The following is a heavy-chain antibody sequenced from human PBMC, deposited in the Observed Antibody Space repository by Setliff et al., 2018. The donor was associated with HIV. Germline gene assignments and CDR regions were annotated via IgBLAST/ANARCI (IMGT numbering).Heavy chain of an antibody. CDR1: GGSISSGHYY. CDR3: ARGQDGHSVLFDY. V-gene: IGHV4-61*01. Sequence: SETLSLTCTVSGGSISSGHYYWSWVRQPPGKGLEWIGYIYNSGITNYNPSLESRVTISVDTSKNQFSLKVSSVTAADTAVYFCARGQDGHSVLFDYWGQGALVTVSS. CDR2: IYNSGIT. J-gene: IGHJ4*02. D-gene: IGHD3-10*02.